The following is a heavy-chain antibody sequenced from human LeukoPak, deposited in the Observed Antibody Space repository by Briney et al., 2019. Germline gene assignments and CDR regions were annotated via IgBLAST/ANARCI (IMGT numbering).Heavy chain of an antibody. CDR3: ARADYGDYYFDY. V-gene: IGHV4-38-2*01. J-gene: IGHJ4*02. CDR2: IYHSGST. D-gene: IGHD4-17*01. Sequence: SETLSLTCAVSGHSISSGYYWGWIRQAPGKGLEWIGIIYHSGSTYYNPSLKSRVTISVDTSKNQFSLNLSSVTAADTAVYYCARADYGDYYFDYWGQGTLVTVSS. CDR1: GHSISSGYY.